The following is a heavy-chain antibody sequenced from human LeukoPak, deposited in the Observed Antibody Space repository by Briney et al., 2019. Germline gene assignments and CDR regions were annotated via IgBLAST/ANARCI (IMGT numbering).Heavy chain of an antibody. J-gene: IGHJ6*02. V-gene: IGHV3-23*01. Sequence: GGSLRLSCAASGFTFGSYAMSWVRQAPGKGLEWVSAISGSGGSTYYADSVKGRFTISRDNSKNTLYLQMNSLRAEDTAVYYCAKGPKSIWFGELLPYYYGMDVWGQGTTVTVSS. D-gene: IGHD3-10*01. CDR3: AKGPKSIWFGELLPYYYGMDV. CDR2: ISGSGGST. CDR1: GFTFGSYA.